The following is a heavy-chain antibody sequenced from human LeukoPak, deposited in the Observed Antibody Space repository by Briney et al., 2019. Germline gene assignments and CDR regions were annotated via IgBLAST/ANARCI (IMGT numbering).Heavy chain of an antibody. V-gene: IGHV4-38-2*01. J-gene: IGHJ4*02. Sequence: SETLSLTCAVSGYSISSGYYWGWIRQPPGKGLEWIGSIYHSGSTYYNPSLNSRVTISVDTSKNQFSLKLSSVTAAGTAVYYCASRRYCSSTSCRDGDYWGQGTLVTVSS. CDR3: ASRRYCSSTSCRDGDY. CDR2: IYHSGST. CDR1: GYSISSGYY. D-gene: IGHD2-2*01.